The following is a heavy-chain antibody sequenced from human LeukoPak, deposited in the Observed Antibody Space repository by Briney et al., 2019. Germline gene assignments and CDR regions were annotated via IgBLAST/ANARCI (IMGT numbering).Heavy chain of an antibody. Sequence: GGSLRLSCAASGFTFSSYAMSWVRQAPGKGLEWVSVIYSGGSTYYADSVKGRFTISRDNSKNTLYLQMNSLRVEDTGVYYCAKDQVLNCFDTWGQGTLVTVSS. CDR2: IYSGGST. CDR3: AKDQVLNCFDT. CDR1: GFTFSSYA. D-gene: IGHD4/OR15-4a*01. V-gene: IGHV3-23*03. J-gene: IGHJ5*02.